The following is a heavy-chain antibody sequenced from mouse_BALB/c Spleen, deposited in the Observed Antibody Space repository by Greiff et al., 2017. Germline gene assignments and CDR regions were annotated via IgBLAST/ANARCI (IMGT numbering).Heavy chain of an antibody. Sequence: EVQLQESGPGLVKPSQSLSLTCTVTGYSITSDYAWNWIRQFPGNKLEWMGYISYSGSTSYNPSLKSRISITRDTSKNQFFLQLNSVTTEDTATYYCARFPRYYFDYWGQGTTLTVSS. V-gene: IGHV3-2*02. CDR2: ISYSGST. CDR3: ARFPRYYFDY. J-gene: IGHJ2*01. D-gene: IGHD3-1*01. CDR1: GYSITSDYA.